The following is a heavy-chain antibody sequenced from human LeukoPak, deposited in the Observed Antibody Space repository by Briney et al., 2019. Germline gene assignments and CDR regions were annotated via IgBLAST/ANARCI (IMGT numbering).Heavy chain of an antibody. V-gene: IGHV4-34*01. CDR1: GGSFSGYY. CDR3: ARGRDGYSD. J-gene: IGHJ4*02. Sequence: PSETLSLTCAVYGGSFSGYYWSWIRQPPGKGLERIGEINHSGSTNYNPSLKSRVTISVDTSKNQFSLKLSSVTAADTAVYYCARGRDGYSDWGQGTLVTVSS. CDR2: INHSGST. D-gene: IGHD5-24*01.